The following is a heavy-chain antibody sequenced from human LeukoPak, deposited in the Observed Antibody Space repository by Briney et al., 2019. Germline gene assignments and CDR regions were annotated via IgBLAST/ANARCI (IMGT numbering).Heavy chain of an antibody. D-gene: IGHD2-15*01. J-gene: IGHJ4*02. CDR1: GVSISTSNHY. V-gene: IGHV4-39*01. CDR2: MFYRGST. CDR3: VRQGGWGGAASLIEF. Sequence: PSETLSLTCTVSGVSISTSNHYWAWIRQSPGKGLEWIGSMFYRGSTYYNASLKSRVTLSVDTSRNQFSLNLMSVTPSDTAMYYCVRQGGWGGAASLIEFWGQGTLVTVSS.